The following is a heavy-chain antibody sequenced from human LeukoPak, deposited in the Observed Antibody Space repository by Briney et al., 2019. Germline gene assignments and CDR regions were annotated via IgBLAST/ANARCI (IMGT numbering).Heavy chain of an antibody. CDR3: TKDQQDTGFDS. CDR2: ITGDGSAT. D-gene: IGHD1/OR15-1a*01. J-gene: IGHJ4*02. Sequence: PGGSLRLSCAASGFTFHDFAMHWVRQAPGKGLEWLSFITGDGSATYYADSVKGRFTIFRDNSRNSQYLQMKSLRTEDTAFYYCTKDQQDTGFDSWGQGTLVTVSS. V-gene: IGHV3-43*02. CDR1: GFTFHDFA.